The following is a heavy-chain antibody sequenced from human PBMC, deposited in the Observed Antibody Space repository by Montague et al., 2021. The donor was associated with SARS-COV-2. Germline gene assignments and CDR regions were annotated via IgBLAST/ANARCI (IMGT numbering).Heavy chain of an antibody. J-gene: IGHJ2*01. V-gene: IGHV4-4*02. Sequence: SETLSLTCAVSGGSISSSHWWSWVRQPPGKGLEWIGEIYHSGSTNYNPSLKSRVTTSINKSKNKFSLKLSSVTAADTAVYYCAREFRTYGYGGQYWYFDLWGRGTLVTVSS. CDR3: AREFRTYGYGGQYWYFDL. CDR1: GGSISSSHW. CDR2: IYHSGST. D-gene: IGHD3-10*01.